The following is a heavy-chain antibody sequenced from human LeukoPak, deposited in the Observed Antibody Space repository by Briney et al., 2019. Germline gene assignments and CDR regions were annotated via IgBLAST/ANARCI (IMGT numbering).Heavy chain of an antibody. Sequence: ASVKASCKASGYTVTGYYMHWVRQAPGQGLEWMGIINPSGGSTSYAQKFQGRVTMTRDTSTSTVYMELSSLRSEDTAVYYCARDLGFNYDSSGYYDFDYWGQGPLVTVSS. CDR1: GYTVTGYY. J-gene: IGHJ4*02. CDR3: ARDLGFNYDSSGYYDFDY. V-gene: IGHV1-46*01. D-gene: IGHD3-22*01. CDR2: INPSGGST.